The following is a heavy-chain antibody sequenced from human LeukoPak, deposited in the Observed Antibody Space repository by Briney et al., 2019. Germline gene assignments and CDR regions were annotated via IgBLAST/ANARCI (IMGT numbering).Heavy chain of an antibody. CDR3: AKGSRGSYYGSYYDY. D-gene: IGHD1-26*01. V-gene: IGHV3-23*01. CDR1: EFTFSSYA. Sequence: PGGSLRLSCAASEFTFSSYAMSWVRQAPGKGLEWVSAISGSGGSPYYADSVKGRFTISRDNSKNTLYLQMNSLGADDTAVYYCAKGSRGSYYGSYYDYWGQGTLVAVSS. CDR2: ISGSGGSP. J-gene: IGHJ4*02.